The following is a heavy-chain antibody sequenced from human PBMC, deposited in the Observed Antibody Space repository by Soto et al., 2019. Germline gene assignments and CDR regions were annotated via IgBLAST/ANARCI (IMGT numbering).Heavy chain of an antibody. Sequence: PGESLTISCKGSGYSFTSYWIGWVRQMPGKGLEWMGIIYPGDSDTRYSPSFQGQVTISADKSISTTYLQWSSLKASDTAMYYCASRVQDPGKYYYGMDVWGQGTTVTVSS. D-gene: IGHD6-13*01. CDR1: GYSFTSYW. CDR3: ASRVQDPGKYYYGMDV. V-gene: IGHV5-51*01. CDR2: IYPGDSDT. J-gene: IGHJ6*02.